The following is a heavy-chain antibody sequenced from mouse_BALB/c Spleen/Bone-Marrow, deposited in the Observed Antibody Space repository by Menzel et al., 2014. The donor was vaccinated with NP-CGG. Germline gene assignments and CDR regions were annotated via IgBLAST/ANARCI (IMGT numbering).Heavy chain of an antibody. CDR2: IWSDGST. V-gene: IGHV2-6-1*01. Sequence: VQLQQSGPGLVAPSQSLSITCTISGFSLTSYGVHWVRQPPGKSLEWLVVIWSDGSTTYNSALKSRLSISKDNSKSQVFLKMNSLQTDDTAMYYCARRGSFYAMDYWGQGTSVTVSS. J-gene: IGHJ4*01. CDR3: ARRGSFYAMDY. CDR1: GFSLTSYG.